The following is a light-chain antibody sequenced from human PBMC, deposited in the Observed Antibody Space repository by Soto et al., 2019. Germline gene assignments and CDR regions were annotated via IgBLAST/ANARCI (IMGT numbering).Light chain of an antibody. CDR1: QSVSSY. Sequence: DIVLTQSPVTLSLAPGERATLSCRASQSVSSYLAWYQQKPGQAPRLLIYDASNRATGIPARFSGSGSGTDFTLTISSLEPEDFAVYYCQQRSNWPPITVGQGKRLEI. CDR3: QQRSNWPPIT. J-gene: IGKJ5*01. V-gene: IGKV3-11*01. CDR2: DAS.